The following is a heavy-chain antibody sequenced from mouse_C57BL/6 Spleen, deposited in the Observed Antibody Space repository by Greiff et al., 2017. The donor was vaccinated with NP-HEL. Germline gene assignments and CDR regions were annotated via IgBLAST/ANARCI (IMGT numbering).Heavy chain of an antibody. Sequence: VQLQLSGPELVKPGASVKISCKASGYSFTDHNMNWVKQSNGKSLEWIGVINPNYGTTSYNQKFKGKATLTVDQSSSTAYMQLNSLTSDDSAVYYCARYYSNYEGIWFAYWGQGTLVTVSA. CDR1: GYSFTDHN. CDR2: INPNYGTT. V-gene: IGHV1-39*01. D-gene: IGHD2-5*01. J-gene: IGHJ3*01. CDR3: ARYYSNYEGIWFAY.